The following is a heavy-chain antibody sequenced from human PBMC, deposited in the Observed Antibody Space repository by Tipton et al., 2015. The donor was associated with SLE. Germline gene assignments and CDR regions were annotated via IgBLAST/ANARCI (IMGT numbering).Heavy chain of an antibody. Sequence: SLRLSCAASGFTFSSYGMHWVRQAPGKGLEWVAFIRYDGSNKYYADSVKGRFTISRDNSKNTLYLQMNSLRAEDTAVYYCAKEGGGWYGFDYWGQGTLVTVSS. CDR2: IRYDGSNK. CDR1: GFTFSSYG. D-gene: IGHD6-19*01. J-gene: IGHJ4*02. CDR3: AKEGGGWYGFDY. V-gene: IGHV3-30*02.